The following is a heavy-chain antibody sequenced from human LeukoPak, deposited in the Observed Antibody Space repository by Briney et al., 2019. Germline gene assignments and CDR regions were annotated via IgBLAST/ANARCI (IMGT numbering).Heavy chain of an antibody. CDR1: GFTFSSYS. Sequence: GGSLRLSCAASGFTFSSYSMSWVRQAPGKGLEWVSSISSSSSYIYYADSVKGRFTISRDNAKNSLYLQMNSLRAEDTAVYYCARDLYGDYGGNSPYWGKGTLVTVSS. CDR2: ISSSSSYI. J-gene: IGHJ4*02. D-gene: IGHD4-23*01. V-gene: IGHV3-21*01. CDR3: ARDLYGDYGGNSPY.